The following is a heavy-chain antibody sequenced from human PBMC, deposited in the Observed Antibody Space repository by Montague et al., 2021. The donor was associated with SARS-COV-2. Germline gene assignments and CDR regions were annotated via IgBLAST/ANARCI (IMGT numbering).Heavy chain of an antibody. V-gene: IGHV4-59*13. D-gene: IGHD1-20*01. J-gene: IGHJ5*02. Sequence: SETLSLTCSVSGGSISSYYWSWIRQSPGKGLEWIGYIFHSGITDXNPSLKNRVTISVDMSKNQFSLQLNSVTAADSAVYYCARTEYNWNDWFDPWGQGTLVTVSS. CDR2: IFHSGIT. CDR1: GGSISSYY. CDR3: ARTEYNWNDWFDP.